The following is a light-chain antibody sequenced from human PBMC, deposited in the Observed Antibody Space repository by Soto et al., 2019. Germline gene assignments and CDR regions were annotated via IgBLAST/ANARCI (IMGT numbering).Light chain of an antibody. V-gene: IGKV1-5*01. CDR1: QSISSW. Sequence: DVQMTQSPSTLSASVGDRVTITCRASQSISSWLAWYQQQPGKAPKLLIYDASTLQSGVPSRFSGSGSGTDFTLTISSLQPEDFATYYCQQLNSYPLFGGGTKVDIK. CDR2: DAS. CDR3: QQLNSYPL. J-gene: IGKJ4*01.